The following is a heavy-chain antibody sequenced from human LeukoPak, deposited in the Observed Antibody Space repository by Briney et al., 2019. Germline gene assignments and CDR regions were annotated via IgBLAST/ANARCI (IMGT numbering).Heavy chain of an antibody. J-gene: IGHJ4*02. Sequence: SETLSLTCAVSGVSISSSEWWIWVRQPPGQGLEWIGEIHRDGRTRYNPSLKSRVTMSIDYSKNRFSLKVSSVTAADTAIYYCGKTDIYFSPIDYWGPGSLVTVSS. V-gene: IGHV4-4*02. CDR1: GVSISSSEW. D-gene: IGHD3-9*01. CDR2: IHRDGRT. CDR3: GKTDIYFSPIDY.